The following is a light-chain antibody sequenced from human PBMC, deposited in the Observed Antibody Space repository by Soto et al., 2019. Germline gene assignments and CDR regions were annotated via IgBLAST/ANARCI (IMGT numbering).Light chain of an antibody. V-gene: IGKV1-5*03. J-gene: IGKJ1*01. CDR2: KAS. CDR3: QHYGGMWT. CDR1: QSISTW. Sequence: DIQMTQSPSTLPASVGDRVTITCRANQSISTWLAWYQQKPGKAPNLLIYKASRLETGVPSRFSGSGSGTEFTLTIRSLQPDDFATYCCQHYGGMWTFGQGTKVDI.